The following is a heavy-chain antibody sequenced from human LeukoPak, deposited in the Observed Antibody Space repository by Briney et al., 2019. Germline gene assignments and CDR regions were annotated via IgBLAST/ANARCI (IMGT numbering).Heavy chain of an antibody. CDR1: GYTFTSYY. CDR2: IIPIFGTA. Sequence: ASVKVSCKASGYTFTSYYMHWVRQAPGQGLEWMGGIIPIFGTANYAQKFQGRVTITTDESTSTAYMELSSLRSEDTAVYYCASGIVVVPAALDYWGQGTLVTVSS. J-gene: IGHJ4*02. D-gene: IGHD2-2*01. V-gene: IGHV1-69*05. CDR3: ASGIVVVPAALDY.